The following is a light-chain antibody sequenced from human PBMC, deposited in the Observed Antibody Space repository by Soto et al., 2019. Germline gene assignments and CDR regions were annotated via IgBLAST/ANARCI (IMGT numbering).Light chain of an antibody. J-gene: IGKJ4*01. Sequence: DIQITQSHTTLSSSLVDIVTITCRASQSISSWLAWYQQKPGKAPKLLIYDASSLESGVPSRFSGSGSGTEFTLTISSLQPDDFATYYCQQYNSYSLTFGGGTKVDIK. V-gene: IGKV1-5*01. CDR2: DAS. CDR3: QQYNSYSLT. CDR1: QSISSW.